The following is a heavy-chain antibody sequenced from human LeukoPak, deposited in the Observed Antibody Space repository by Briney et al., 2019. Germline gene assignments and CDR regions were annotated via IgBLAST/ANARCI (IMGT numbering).Heavy chain of an antibody. J-gene: IGHJ4*02. CDR1: GYTFTTYG. CDR3: ASGWSGHFDN. D-gene: IGHD3-3*01. CDR2: ISDYNGNT. Sequence: ASVNVSCKASGYTFTTYGISWVRQAPGQGLEWMGWISDYNGNTKSAQKFQGRVIMAIDTSTRTAYMELRSLRSDDTAVYYCASGWSGHFDNWGQGTLVTVSS. V-gene: IGHV1-18*01.